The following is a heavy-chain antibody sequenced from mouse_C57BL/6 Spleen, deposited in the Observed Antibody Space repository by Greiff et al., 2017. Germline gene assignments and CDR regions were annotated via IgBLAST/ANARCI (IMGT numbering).Heavy chain of an antibody. D-gene: IGHD1-1*01. CDR1: GFTFTDYY. V-gene: IGHV7-3*01. J-gene: IGHJ4*01. Sequence: EVQRVESGGGLVQPGGSLSLSCAASGFTFTDYYMSWVRQPPGKALEWLGFIRNKANGYTTEYSASVKGRFTISRDNSQSILYLQMTALRADESATDYCARSYYCSSWSYAMDYWGQGTSVTVSS. CDR3: ARSYYCSSWSYAMDY. CDR2: IRNKANGYTT.